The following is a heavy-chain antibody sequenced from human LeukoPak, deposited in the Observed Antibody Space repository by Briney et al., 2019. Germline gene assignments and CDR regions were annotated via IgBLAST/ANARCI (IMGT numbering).Heavy chain of an antibody. J-gene: IGHJ4*02. V-gene: IGHV1-2*02. CDR3: RAVAPTYTLDYVDF. Sequence: ASVKVSCKASGYTFTDYYIHWVRQAPGQGLEWMGWINPDSGGTIYAQKFQGRVTMTRDTSIDTAYMDLSRLTSDDTAVYFCRAVAPTYTLDYVDFWGQGTLVTVSS. CDR2: INPDSGGT. D-gene: IGHD6-19*01. CDR1: GYTFTDYY.